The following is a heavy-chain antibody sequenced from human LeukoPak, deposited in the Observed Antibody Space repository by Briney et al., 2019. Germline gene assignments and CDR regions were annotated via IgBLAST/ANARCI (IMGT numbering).Heavy chain of an antibody. V-gene: IGHV3-30*02. J-gene: IGHJ3*02. CDR3: AREGTYCGGDCYSWAFDI. D-gene: IGHD2-21*02. CDR2: IRFDGSDK. CDR1: GFTFSSYG. Sequence: PGGSLRLSCAASGFTFSSYGVHWVRQAPGKGLEWVSFIRFDGSDKFYADSVKGRFTISRDNSKNTLFLQMNSLRAEDTAVYYCAREGTYCGGDCYSWAFDIWGQGTMVTVSS.